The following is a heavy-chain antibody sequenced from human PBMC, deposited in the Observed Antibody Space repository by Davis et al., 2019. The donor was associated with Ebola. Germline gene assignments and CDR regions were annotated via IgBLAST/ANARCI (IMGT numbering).Heavy chain of an antibody. CDR1: GFGFSGSA. CDR3: TRPVESNWFDP. J-gene: IGHJ5*02. CDR2: IRTRPNNYAT. Sequence: GESLKISCVFSGFGFSGSAMHWVRQAPGKGLEWVGRIRTRPNNYATTYAASVGGRVTISRDDSKDTTYLQMNSLKTEDTAIYYCTRPVESNWFDPWGQGTLVTVSS. V-gene: IGHV3-73*01.